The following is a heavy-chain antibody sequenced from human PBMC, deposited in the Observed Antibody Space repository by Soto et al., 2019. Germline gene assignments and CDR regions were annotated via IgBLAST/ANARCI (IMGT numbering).Heavy chain of an antibody. CDR2: TYYRSKWYN. J-gene: IGHJ5*01. D-gene: IGHD1-26*01. CDR3: VRLIGNSWLDF. Sequence: PSQTLSLTCAISGDSVSSSSVTWNWIRQSPSRGLEWLGRTYYRSKWYNDYEESVKSRITINPDTSKNQFSLHLNSLTPEDTAVYYCVRLIGNSWLDFWGQGTLVTSPQ. CDR1: GDSVSSSSVT. V-gene: IGHV6-1*01.